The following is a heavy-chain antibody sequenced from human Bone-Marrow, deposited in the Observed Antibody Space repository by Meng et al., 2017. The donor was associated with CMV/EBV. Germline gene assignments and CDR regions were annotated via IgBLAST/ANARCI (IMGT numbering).Heavy chain of an antibody. CDR1: GGSVSSGSYY. CDR2: IYYSGST. Sequence: LRLSCTVSGGSVSSGSYYWSWIRQPPGKGLECIGYIYYSGSTNYNPSLKSRVTISVDTSKNQFSLKLSSVTAADTAVYYCARDTDFWSGSGPYGMDVWGQGTTVTVSS. J-gene: IGHJ6*02. D-gene: IGHD3-3*01. V-gene: IGHV4-61*01. CDR3: ARDTDFWSGSGPYGMDV.